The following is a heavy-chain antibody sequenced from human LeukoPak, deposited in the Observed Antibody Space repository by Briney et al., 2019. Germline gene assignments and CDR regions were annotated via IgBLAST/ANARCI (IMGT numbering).Heavy chain of an antibody. D-gene: IGHD3-22*01. V-gene: IGHV3-30*02. J-gene: IGHJ4*02. CDR3: AKDPRYYDSSGSWYFDY. Sequence: GGSLRLSCAASGFTFSSYSMNWVRQAPGKGLEWVAFIRYDGSNKYYADSVKGRFTISRDNSKNTLYLQMNSLRAEDTAVYYCAKDPRYYDSSGSWYFDYWGQGTLVTVSS. CDR1: GFTFSSYS. CDR2: IRYDGSNK.